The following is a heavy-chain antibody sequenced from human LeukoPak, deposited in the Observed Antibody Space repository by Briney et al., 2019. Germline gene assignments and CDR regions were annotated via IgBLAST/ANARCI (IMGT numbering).Heavy chain of an antibody. J-gene: IGHJ4*02. V-gene: IGHV4-34*01. D-gene: IGHD6-19*01. CDR3: ARARYSGWDTTYFDY. CDR1: GGSFSGYY. Sequence: ASETLSLTCAVYGGSFSGYYWSWIRQPPGKGLEWIGEINHSGSTNYNPSLKSRVTISVDTSKNQFSLKLSSVTAADTAVYYCARARYSGWDTTYFDYWGQGTLVTVSS. CDR2: INHSGST.